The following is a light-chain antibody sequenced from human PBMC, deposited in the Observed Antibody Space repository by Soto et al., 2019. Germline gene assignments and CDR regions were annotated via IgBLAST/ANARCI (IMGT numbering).Light chain of an antibody. CDR2: EVS. J-gene: IGLJ1*01. V-gene: IGLV2-14*01. CDR3: NSYTSSTSRPYV. Sequence: QSVLRQPASVSGSPLQSITISCTGTTNDVGGYNYVSWYQQHPGKAPKLLIFEVSSRPSGVSNRFSGSKSGNTDSLTISALQAEDEAAYFCNSYTSSTSRPYVFGTGTKVTVL. CDR1: TNDVGGYNY.